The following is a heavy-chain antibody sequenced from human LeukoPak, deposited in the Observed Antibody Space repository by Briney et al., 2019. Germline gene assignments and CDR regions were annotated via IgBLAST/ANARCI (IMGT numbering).Heavy chain of an antibody. Sequence: KPSETLSLTCAVYSGSFSGYYWSWIRQPPGKGLEWIGEINHSGRTNYNPCLKSRVTISVDTSKNQFSLKLRSVTAADTAVYYCARWQFILVDDSSGYYSHWGQGNLVTVSS. D-gene: IGHD3-22*01. J-gene: IGHJ4*02. CDR3: ARWQFILVDDSSGYYSH. CDR1: SGSFSGYY. V-gene: IGHV4-34*01. CDR2: INHSGRT.